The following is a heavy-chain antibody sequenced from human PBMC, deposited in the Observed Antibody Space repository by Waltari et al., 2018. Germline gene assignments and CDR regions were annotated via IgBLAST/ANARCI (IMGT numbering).Heavy chain of an antibody. CDR2: TMYSGST. CDR3: ARQKDSGYSTDAFQV. CDR1: GDSISTYY. J-gene: IGHJ3*01. Sequence: QVQLQESGPGLVKPSETLSLTCTVSGDSISTYYWSWIRQPPGKGLECIGNTMYSGSTNYNPYLKSRVTSSLDTPKNQVSLKRRSVTAADTAVYYCARQKDSGYSTDAFQVWGQGTMVTVSS. V-gene: IGHV4-59*08. D-gene: IGHD2-21*01.